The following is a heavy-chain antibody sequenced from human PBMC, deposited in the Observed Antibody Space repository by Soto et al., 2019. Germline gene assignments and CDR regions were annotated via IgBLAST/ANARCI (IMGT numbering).Heavy chain of an antibody. V-gene: IGHV3-23*01. J-gene: IGHJ3*02. Sequence: GGALRLSCAASGFTFSRYAMSRVPPAPGKGLEVVSAISGSGGSTYYADSVKGRFTISRDNSKTTLYLQMNSLRAEDTAVYYCAKDADIVVVVAATPSFAFDIWGQGTMVTVSS. CDR1: GFTFSRYA. CDR2: ISGSGGST. CDR3: AKDADIVVVVAATPSFAFDI. D-gene: IGHD2-15*01.